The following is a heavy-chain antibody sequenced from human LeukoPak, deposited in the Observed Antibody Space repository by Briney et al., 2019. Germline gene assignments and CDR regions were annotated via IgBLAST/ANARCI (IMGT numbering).Heavy chain of an antibody. CDR3: ARNLKGYSSAQGYYYGMDV. D-gene: IGHD6-19*01. V-gene: IGHV1-18*01. CDR2: ISAYNGNT. Sequence: GASVKVSCKASGYTFITHGMHWVRQAPGQRLEWMGWISAYNGNTNYAQKLQGRVTMTTDTSTSTAYMELRSLRSDDTAVYYCARNLKGYSSAQGYYYGMDVWGQGTTVTVSS. CDR1: GYTFITHG. J-gene: IGHJ6*02.